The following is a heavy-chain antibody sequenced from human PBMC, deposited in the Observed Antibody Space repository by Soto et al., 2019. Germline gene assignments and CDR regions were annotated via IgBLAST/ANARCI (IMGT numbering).Heavy chain of an antibody. CDR3: ARLRRRSGFDY. J-gene: IGHJ4*02. Sequence: GGSLRLSCAASGLTFSSYAMHWVCQAPGKGLVGVTVKSYDGSNKDYEDSVKGRFTISKDNSKNTLYLQMNSLGAEDTAVYYCARLRRRSGFDYWGQGTLVTVSS. CDR2: KSYDGSNK. D-gene: IGHD6-25*01. V-gene: IGHV3-30-3*01. CDR1: GLTFSSYA.